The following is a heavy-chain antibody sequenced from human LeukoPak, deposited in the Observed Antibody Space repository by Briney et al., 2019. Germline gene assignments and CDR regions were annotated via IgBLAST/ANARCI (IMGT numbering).Heavy chain of an antibody. CDR2: ISGDGTST. V-gene: IGHV3-64*05. CDR3: VFQVQGVVE. Sequence: GGSLRLSCSASGFTFSSNVMHWVRQAPGKGLEYVSGISGDGTSTYYADSVKGRFTISRDNSKNTLYVQMTSLKAEDTAVYYCVFQVQGVVEWGQGTLVTVSS. CDR1: GFTFSSNV. D-gene: IGHD2-15*01. J-gene: IGHJ4*02.